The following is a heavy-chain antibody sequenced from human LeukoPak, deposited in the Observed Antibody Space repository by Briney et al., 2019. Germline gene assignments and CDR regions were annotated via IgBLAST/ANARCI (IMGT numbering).Heavy chain of an antibody. CDR3: ARGGYSGYDLWSYNWFDP. CDR2: ISTSSSYI. CDR1: GFTFTSYS. Sequence: GGSLRLSCAAYGFTFTSYSMNWVRQAPGKGLEWVSFISTSSSYIYDADSVKGRFTISRDNAKNSLYLQMNSLRAEDTAVYYCARGGYSGYDLWSYNWFDPWGQGTLVTVSS. V-gene: IGHV3-21*01. J-gene: IGHJ5*02. D-gene: IGHD5-12*01.